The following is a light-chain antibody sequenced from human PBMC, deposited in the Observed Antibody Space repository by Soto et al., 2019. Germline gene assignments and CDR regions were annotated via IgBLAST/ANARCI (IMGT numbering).Light chain of an antibody. CDR2: GAS. CDR1: QSVSSN. V-gene: IGKV3D-15*01. Sequence: EMVMTQSPAILSVSPWERATLSCRASQSVSSNLAWYQQKPGQAPRLLIYGASTRATGIPARFSGSGSGTEFTLTISSLQSEDFAVYYCQQYNNWPLTFGQGTKVDIK. CDR3: QQYNNWPLT. J-gene: IGKJ1*01.